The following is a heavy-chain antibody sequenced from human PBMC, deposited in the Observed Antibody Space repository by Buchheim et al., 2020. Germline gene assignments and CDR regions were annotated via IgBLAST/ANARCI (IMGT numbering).Heavy chain of an antibody. CDR3: ARALAVAGIFTTDYGMDV. CDR1: GFTVSSNY. D-gene: IGHD6-19*01. Sequence: EVQLVESGGGLVQPGGSLRLSCAASGFTVSSNYMSWVRQAPGKGLEWVSVIYSGGSTYYADSVKGRFTISCDNSKNNLYLQMNSLRAEDTAVYYCARALAVAGIFTTDYGMDVWGQGTT. J-gene: IGHJ6*02. V-gene: IGHV3-66*01. CDR2: IYSGGST.